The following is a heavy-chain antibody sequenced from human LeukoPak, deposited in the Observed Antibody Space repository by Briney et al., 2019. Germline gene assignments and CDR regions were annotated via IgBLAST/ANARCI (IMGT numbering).Heavy chain of an antibody. CDR3: ASGYDPNYYYYYYMDV. J-gene: IGHJ6*03. CDR2: ISSSGSTI. CDR1: GFTFSDYY. Sequence: GGSLRLSCAASGFTFSDYYMSWIRQAPGKGLVWVSYISSSGSTIYYADSVKGRFTISRDNAKNSLYLQMNSLRAEDTAVYYCASGYDPNYYYYYYMDVWGKGTTVTVSS. D-gene: IGHD5-12*01. V-gene: IGHV3-11*01.